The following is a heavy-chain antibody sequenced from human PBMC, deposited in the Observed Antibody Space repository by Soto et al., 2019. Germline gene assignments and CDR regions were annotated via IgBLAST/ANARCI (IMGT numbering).Heavy chain of an antibody. Sequence: QSQTLSLTCAISGDSVSSNSAAWNWIRQSPSRGLEWLGRTYYRSKWYNDYAVSVKSRITINPDTSKNQFSLQLNSVTPEDTAVYYCARDYYDSSGAPKAFDIWGQGTMVTVSS. V-gene: IGHV6-1*01. J-gene: IGHJ3*02. CDR2: TYYRSKWYN. D-gene: IGHD3-22*01. CDR1: GDSVSSNSAA. CDR3: ARDYYDSSGAPKAFDI.